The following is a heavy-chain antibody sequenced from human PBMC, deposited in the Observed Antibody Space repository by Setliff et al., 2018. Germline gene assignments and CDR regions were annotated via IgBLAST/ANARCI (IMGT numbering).Heavy chain of an antibody. J-gene: IGHJ4*02. CDR1: GFSFSSYA. CDR3: ASTQRGTSSEC. D-gene: IGHD6-6*01. Sequence: GGSLRLSCAASGFSFSSYAMSWVRQTPGKGLAWVSTLTASGDITYYADSVQGRFTISRDNSKNTLYLQMNSLRPEDTAVYYCASTQRGTSSECWGQGTLVTVSS. V-gene: IGHV3-23*01. CDR2: LTASGDIT.